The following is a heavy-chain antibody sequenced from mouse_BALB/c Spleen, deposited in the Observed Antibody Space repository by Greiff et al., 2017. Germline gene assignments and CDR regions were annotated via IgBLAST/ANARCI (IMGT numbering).Heavy chain of an antibody. CDR3: ARSKGQLWTAWIAY. Sequence: DVMLVESGGGLVQPGGSRKLSCAASGFTFSSFGMHWVRQAPEKGLEWVAYISSGRSTIYYADTVTGRFTISRDNPKNTLFLQMTILRSEDTAMYYCARSKGQLWTAWIAYWGQGTLVTVSA. D-gene: IGHD6-1*01. V-gene: IGHV5-17*02. J-gene: IGHJ3*01. CDR1: GFTFSSFG. CDR2: ISSGRSTI.